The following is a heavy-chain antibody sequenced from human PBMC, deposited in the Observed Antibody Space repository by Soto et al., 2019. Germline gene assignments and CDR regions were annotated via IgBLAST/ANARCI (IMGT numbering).Heavy chain of an antibody. J-gene: IGHJ4*02. V-gene: IGHV4-39*01. D-gene: IGHD3-9*01. CDR1: GGSVSSSSYY. CDR3: GSLEGLATISYYFAY. Sequence: QLQLQESGPGLVKPSETLSLTCTVSGGSVSSSSYYWGWVRQPPGKGLEGIGSVYYSGRTCYNPSLESRVTLSVDKSTNQFSLKLMSLSAADTAVYYCGSLEGLATISYYFAYWGQGALVTVSS. CDR2: VYYSGRT.